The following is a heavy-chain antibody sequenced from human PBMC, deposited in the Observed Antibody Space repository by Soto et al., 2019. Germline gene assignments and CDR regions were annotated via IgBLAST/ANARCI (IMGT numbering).Heavy chain of an antibody. D-gene: IGHD3-22*01. Sequence: QVQLVESGGGVVQPGRSLRLSYAASGFTFSSYAMHWVRQAPGKGLEWVAVISYDGSNKYYADSVKGRFTISRDNSKNTLYLQMNSLRAEDTAVYYCARDSDYYDSSGYYYAGAAFDIWGQGTMVTVSS. CDR2: ISYDGSNK. J-gene: IGHJ3*02. CDR3: ARDSDYYDSSGYYYAGAAFDI. CDR1: GFTFSSYA. V-gene: IGHV3-30-3*01.